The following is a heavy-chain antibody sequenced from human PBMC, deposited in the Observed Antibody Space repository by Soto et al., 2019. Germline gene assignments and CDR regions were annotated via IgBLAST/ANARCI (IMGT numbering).Heavy chain of an antibody. Sequence: EVQLLESGGGLVQPGGSLRLSCAASGFTFTRHAMTWVRRAPGKGLEWVSTISASGYTSYYADSVKGRFPISRDNSKNTLYLQMSSLGAEDTSIYYCARHTGTAQAGRNFDSWGQGTLVTVSS. V-gene: IGHV3-23*01. D-gene: IGHD1-26*01. CDR3: ARHTGTAQAGRNFDS. CDR2: ISASGYTS. J-gene: IGHJ4*02. CDR1: GFTFTRHA.